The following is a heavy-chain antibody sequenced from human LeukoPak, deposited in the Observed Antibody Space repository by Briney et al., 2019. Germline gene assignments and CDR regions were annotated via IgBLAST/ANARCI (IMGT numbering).Heavy chain of an antibody. CDR1: GGTFSSYA. CDR2: IIPIFGTA. J-gene: IGHJ4*02. D-gene: IGHD3-22*01. CDR3: ARDMYYYDSSGYTDDY. Sequence: SVKVSCKASGGTFSSYAISWVRQAPGQGLEWMGRIIPIFGTANYAQKFQGRVTITADESTSTAYMELSSLRSEDTAVYYCARDMYYYDSSGYTDDYWGQGTPVTVSS. V-gene: IGHV1-69*13.